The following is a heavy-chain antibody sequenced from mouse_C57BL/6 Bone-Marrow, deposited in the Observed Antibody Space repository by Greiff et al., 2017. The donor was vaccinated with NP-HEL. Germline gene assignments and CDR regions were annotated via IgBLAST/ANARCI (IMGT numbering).Heavy chain of an antibody. CDR1: GYTFTSYW. D-gene: IGHD1-1*01. CDR3: ASPPDYYGSSPWFAY. V-gene: IGHV1-7*01. Sequence: VQLQQSGAELAKPGASVKLSCKASGYTFTSYWMHWVKQRPGQGLEWIGYINPSSGYTKYNQKFKDKATVTADKSSSTAYMQLSSLTYEDSAVYYCASPPDYYGSSPWFAYWGQGTLVTVSA. J-gene: IGHJ3*01. CDR2: INPSSGYT.